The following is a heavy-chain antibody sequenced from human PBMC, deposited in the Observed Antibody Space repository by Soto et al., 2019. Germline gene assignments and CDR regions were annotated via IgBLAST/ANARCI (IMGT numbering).Heavy chain of an antibody. CDR1: GYTFTSYY. J-gene: IGHJ5*02. Sequence: ASVKVSCKASGYTFTSYYMHWLRQSPGQGLEWMGIINPSGGSTSYAQKFQGRVTMTRDTSTSTVYMELSSLRSEDTAVYYCARGPDIVVVPAAQYNWFDPWGQGTLVTVSS. CDR2: INPSGGST. D-gene: IGHD2-2*01. CDR3: ARGPDIVVVPAAQYNWFDP. V-gene: IGHV1-46*01.